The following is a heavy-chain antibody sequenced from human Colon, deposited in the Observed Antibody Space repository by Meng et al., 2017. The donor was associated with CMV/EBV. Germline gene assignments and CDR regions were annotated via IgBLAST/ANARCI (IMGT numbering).Heavy chain of an antibody. CDR2: INHSGST. CDR1: GGSFSGYY. D-gene: IGHD3-3*01. Sequence: GSLRLSCAVYGGSFSGYYWSWIRQPPGKGLEWIGEINHSGSTNYNPSLKSRVTISVDTSKNQFSLKLSSVTAADTAMYYCARESGRFWSGYSNPIHWGQGVMVTVSS. J-gene: IGHJ4*02. V-gene: IGHV4-34*01. CDR3: ARESGRFWSGYSNPIH.